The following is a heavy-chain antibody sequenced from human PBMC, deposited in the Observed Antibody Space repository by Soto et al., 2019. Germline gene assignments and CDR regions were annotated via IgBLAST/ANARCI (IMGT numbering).Heavy chain of an antibody. D-gene: IGHD3-16*01. CDR3: SNYRGYGYRFDQ. CDR1: GYTFLKYG. J-gene: IGHJ5*02. V-gene: IGHV1-18*01. CDR2: IQTDTGHP. Sequence: QVQLVQSGPEVKKPGASVKVSCKASGYTFLKYGINWVRQAPGQGLEWMGGIQTDTGHPNVDQKFQDRVTMTTDTSTGTAYMEMRSLRSGDTATYYCSNYRGYGYRFDQWGQGTLVTVSS.